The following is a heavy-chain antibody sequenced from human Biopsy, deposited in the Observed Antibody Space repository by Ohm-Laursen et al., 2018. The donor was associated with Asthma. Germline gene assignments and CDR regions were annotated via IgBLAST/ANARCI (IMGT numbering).Heavy chain of an antibody. V-gene: IGHV1-24*01. Sequence: ASVTASCKISGYSLTDLSTHWVRQAPGQGLEWLGGHDHEEGGTVNARRFQGRVTMTEDTSTDTAYMELSSLSSDDTAVYYCASDFPKDYVRYNFQFWGQGTLVTVSS. CDR1: GYSLTDLS. CDR3: ASDFPKDYVRYNFQF. J-gene: IGHJ4*02. D-gene: IGHD4-17*01. CDR2: HDHEEGGT.